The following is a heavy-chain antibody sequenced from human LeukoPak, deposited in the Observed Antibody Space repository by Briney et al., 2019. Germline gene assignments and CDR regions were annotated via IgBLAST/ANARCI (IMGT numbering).Heavy chain of an antibody. Sequence: GGSLRLSCAASGFTFSSYGMHWVRQAPGKGLEWVAFIEKDGNTKYYTDSVRGRFAISRDNSKNTRYLQMSSLRTEDTAMFYCTKARDFWTRRFFDYWGQGTLVTVFS. CDR3: TKARDFWTRRFFDY. D-gene: IGHD3/OR15-3a*01. V-gene: IGHV3-30*02. CDR1: GFTFSSYG. J-gene: IGHJ4*02. CDR2: IEKDGNTK.